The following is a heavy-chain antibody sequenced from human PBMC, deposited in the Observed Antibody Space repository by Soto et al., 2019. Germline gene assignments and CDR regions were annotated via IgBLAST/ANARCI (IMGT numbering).Heavy chain of an antibody. CDR3: ASEILWFGELLPGLY. D-gene: IGHD3-10*01. V-gene: IGHV1-46*01. CDR2: INPSGGST. J-gene: IGHJ4*02. Sequence: VKVSCKASGYTFTSYYMHWVRQAPGQGLEWMGIINPSGGSTSYAQKFQGRVTMTRDTSTSTVYMELSGLRSEDTAVYYCASEILWFGELLPGLYWGQGTLVTVSS. CDR1: GYTFTSYY.